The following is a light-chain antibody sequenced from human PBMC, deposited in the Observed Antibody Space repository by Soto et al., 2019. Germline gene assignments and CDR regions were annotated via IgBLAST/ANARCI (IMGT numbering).Light chain of an antibody. CDR2: RDY. CDR3: QVWDSSTHVV. V-gene: IGLV3-9*01. J-gene: IGLJ2*01. Sequence: SYELTQPLSVSVALGQTARSTCGGNNIGSKNVHWYQQKPGQAPVLVIYRDYNRPSGIPERFSGSNSVNTATLSISRAQAGDEADYYCQVWDSSTHVVFGGGTKVTVL. CDR1: NIGSKN.